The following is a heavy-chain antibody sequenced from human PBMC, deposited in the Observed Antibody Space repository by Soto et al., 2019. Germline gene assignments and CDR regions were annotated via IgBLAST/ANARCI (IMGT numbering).Heavy chain of an antibody. CDR1: GGSISSSSYY. D-gene: IGHD2-2*01. Sequence: SETLSLTCTVSGGSISSSSYYWGWIRQPPGKGLEWIGNVYYGGSTYYNPSLKSRVTISVETSKSQFSLKLSSVTAADTAVYYCAREGWGYCSSTSCYDPTFDYWGQGTLVTVSS. V-gene: IGHV4-39*02. CDR2: VYYGGST. J-gene: IGHJ4*02. CDR3: AREGWGYCSSTSCYDPTFDY.